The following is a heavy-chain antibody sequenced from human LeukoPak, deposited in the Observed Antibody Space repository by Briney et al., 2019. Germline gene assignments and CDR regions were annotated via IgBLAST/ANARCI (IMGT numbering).Heavy chain of an antibody. CDR1: GFTFGSYG. D-gene: IGHD3-10*01. J-gene: IGHJ4*02. Sequence: GGSLRLSCAASGFTFGSYGMHWVRQAPGKGLEWVAVISNDGSNKYYADSVKGRFTISRDNSKNTLYLQMNSLRAEDTAVYYCANKKGDYWGQGTLVTVSS. CDR2: ISNDGSNK. V-gene: IGHV3-30*18. CDR3: ANKKGDY.